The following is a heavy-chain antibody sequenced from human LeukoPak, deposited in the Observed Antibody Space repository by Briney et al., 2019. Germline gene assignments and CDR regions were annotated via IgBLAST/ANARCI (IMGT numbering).Heavy chain of an antibody. Sequence: PGRSLRLSCAASGFTFSSYAMHWVRQAPGKGLEWVAVISYDGSNKYYADSVKGRFTISRDNSKNTLYLQMNSLRAEDTAVYYCARSGGDYYDSISGLLLYFDYWGQGTLVTVSS. J-gene: IGHJ4*02. CDR2: ISYDGSNK. CDR3: ARSGGDYYDSISGLLLYFDY. V-gene: IGHV3-30-3*01. CDR1: GFTFSSYA. D-gene: IGHD3-22*01.